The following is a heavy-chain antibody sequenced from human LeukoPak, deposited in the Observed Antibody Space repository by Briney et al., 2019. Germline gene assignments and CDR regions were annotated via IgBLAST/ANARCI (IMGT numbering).Heavy chain of an antibody. CDR3: ARLFTSGWYNWFDP. CDR1: GFIFSSYS. CDR2: ISTSSSYI. Sequence: GGSLRLSCAASGFIFSSYSMNWVRQAPGKGLEWVSSISTSSSYIYYADSVKGRFTISRDNANNSLYRQMNSLSAEDTAVYYCARLFTSGWYNWFDPWGQGTLVTVSS. D-gene: IGHD6-19*01. V-gene: IGHV3-21*01. J-gene: IGHJ5*02.